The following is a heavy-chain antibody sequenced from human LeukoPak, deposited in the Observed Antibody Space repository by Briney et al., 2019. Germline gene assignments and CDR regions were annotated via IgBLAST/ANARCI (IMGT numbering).Heavy chain of an antibody. J-gene: IGHJ3*02. CDR1: GFTFSSSW. D-gene: IGHD5-12*01. V-gene: IGHV3-7*01. CDR2: IKEDGTAK. Sequence: GGSLRLSCAASGFTFSSSWMAWVRQAPGKGLEWVGNIKEDGTAKNYVVSVRGRFTISRDNAKNTLYLQMNSLRGEDTAVYYCTRDSGYNAFDIWGQGTMVTVSS. CDR3: TRDSGYNAFDI.